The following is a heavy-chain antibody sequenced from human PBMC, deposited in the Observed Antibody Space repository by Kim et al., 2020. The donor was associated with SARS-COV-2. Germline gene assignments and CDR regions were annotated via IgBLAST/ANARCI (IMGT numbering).Heavy chain of an antibody. CDR3: ARAAGGGNGSFHF. D-gene: IGHD2-15*01. Sequence: YAVSVKSRISINPETSENQFSLHLTSVPPEDTAVYYCARAAGGGNGSFHFWGQGTMVTVSS. J-gene: IGHJ3*01. V-gene: IGHV6-1*01.